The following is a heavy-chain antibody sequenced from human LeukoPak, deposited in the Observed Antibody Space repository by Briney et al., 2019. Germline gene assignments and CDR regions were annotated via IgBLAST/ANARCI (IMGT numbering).Heavy chain of an antibody. CDR2: MKPDASHI. D-gene: IGHD3-10*01. CDR1: GFSFSNFW. Sequence: GGSLRLSCAASGFSFSNFWVAWVRQRPGEGLEWVANMKPDASHISYVDSVEGRFTISRDNAKNSLYLQMDSLRAEDTAVYYCVRDSRTYGYFWGRGTLVTVSS. CDR3: VRDSRTYGYF. V-gene: IGHV3-7*01. J-gene: IGHJ4*02.